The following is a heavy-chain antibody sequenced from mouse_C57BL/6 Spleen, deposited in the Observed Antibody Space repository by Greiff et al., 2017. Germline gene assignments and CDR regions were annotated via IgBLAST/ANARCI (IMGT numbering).Heavy chain of an antibody. J-gene: IGHJ4*01. CDR2: IDPENGDT. CDR3: TTYYGMDY. CDR1: GFNIKDDY. V-gene: IGHV14-4*01. Sequence: VQLKESGAELVRPGASVKLSCTASGFNIKDDYMHWVKQRPEQGLEWIGWIDPENGDTEYASKFQGKATITADTSSNTAYLQLSSLTSEDTAVYYCTTYYGMDYWGQGTSVTVSS.